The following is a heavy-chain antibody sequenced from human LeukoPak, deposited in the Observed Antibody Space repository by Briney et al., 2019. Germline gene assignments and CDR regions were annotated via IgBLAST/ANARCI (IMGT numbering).Heavy chain of an antibody. D-gene: IGHD2-2*01. CDR2: IRSSCSTI. Sequence: GGAERLSGAGSEFTFSDDHMSGLGPRPGQGVEGVSYIRSSCSTIYYAVPGKGRFTSSRDNAKTSLDLEMHRLSAEDPDVYFCATYCSSRSSYYYYYGMDVWGQGTTVTVSS. V-gene: IGHV3-11*01. CDR1: EFTFSDDH. J-gene: IGHJ6*02. CDR3: ATYCSSRSSYYYYYGMDV.